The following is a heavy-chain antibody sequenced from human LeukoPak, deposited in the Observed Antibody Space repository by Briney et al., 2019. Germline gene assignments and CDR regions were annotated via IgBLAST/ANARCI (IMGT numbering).Heavy chain of an antibody. V-gene: IGHV3-15*01. J-gene: IGHJ4*02. CDR2: IKSKTDGGTT. D-gene: IGHD3-10*01. CDR3: TTGPYDYGSGTSYH. Sequence: GGSLRLSCAASGFTFSNAWMSWVRQAPGKGLEWVGRIKSKTDGGTTDYAAPVKGRSTISRDDSKNTLYVQMNSLKTEDTAVYYCTTGPYDYGSGTSYHWGQGTLVTVSS. CDR1: GFTFSNAW.